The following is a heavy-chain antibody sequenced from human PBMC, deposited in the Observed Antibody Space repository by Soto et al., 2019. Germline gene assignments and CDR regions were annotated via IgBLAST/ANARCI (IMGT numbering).Heavy chain of an antibody. CDR2: INPSGGST. J-gene: IGHJ6*03. CDR3: AKSPIEGRKGAYYYYYMDV. CDR1: GYTFTSYY. V-gene: IGHV1-46*01. Sequence: ASVKVSCKASGYTFTSYYMHWVRQAPGQGLEWMGIINPSGGSTSYAQKFQGRVTVTTDTSTSTAYMELRSLRSDGTAVYYCAKSPIEGRKGAYYYYYMDVWGKGTPVTVSS.